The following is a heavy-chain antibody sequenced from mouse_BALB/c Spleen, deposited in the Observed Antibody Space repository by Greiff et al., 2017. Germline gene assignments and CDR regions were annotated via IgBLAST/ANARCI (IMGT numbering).Heavy chain of an antibody. Sequence: VQLQQSGAELVKPGASVKLSCTASGFNIKDTYMHWVKQRPEQGLEWIGRIDPANGNTKYDPKFQGKATITADTSSNTAYLQLSSLTSEDADVYYCAYYVGYEGYYAMDYWGEGTSVTVAA. J-gene: IGHJ4*01. CDR1: GFNIKDTY. D-gene: IGHD1-1*02. V-gene: IGHV14-3*02. CDR2: IDPANGNT. CDR3: AYYVGYEGYYAMDY.